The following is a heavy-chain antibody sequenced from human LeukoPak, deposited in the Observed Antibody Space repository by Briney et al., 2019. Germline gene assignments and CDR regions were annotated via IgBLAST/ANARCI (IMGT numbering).Heavy chain of an antibody. Sequence: GGSLRLPCAASGFTFSSYWVHWVRQAPGKGLVWVSRINSDGSSTNYADSVKGRFTISRDKAKSTLYLQMNSLRAEDTAVYYCARQSGSYFDYWGQGTLVTVSS. CDR1: GFTFSSYW. D-gene: IGHD1-26*01. J-gene: IGHJ4*02. CDR2: INSDGSST. V-gene: IGHV3-74*01. CDR3: ARQSGSYFDY.